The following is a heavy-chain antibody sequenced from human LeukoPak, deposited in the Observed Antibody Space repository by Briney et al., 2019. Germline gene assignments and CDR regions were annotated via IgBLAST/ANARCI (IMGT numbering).Heavy chain of an antibody. D-gene: IGHD6-6*01. CDR3: ATGDSSSSGPPYYYYGMDV. CDR1: GFTVSSHY. J-gene: IGHJ6*02. Sequence: GGSLRLSCAASGFTVSSHYMSWVRQAPGQGLECVSVIHSGGTTYYADSLKGRFTISRDNSKNTLYLQMNSLRAEDTAVYYCATGDSSSSGPPYYYYGMDVWGQGTTVTVSS. V-gene: IGHV3-53*01. CDR2: IHSGGTT.